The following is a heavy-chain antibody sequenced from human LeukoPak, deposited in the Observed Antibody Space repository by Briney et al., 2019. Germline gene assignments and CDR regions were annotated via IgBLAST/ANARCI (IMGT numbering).Heavy chain of an antibody. V-gene: IGHV3-23*01. Sequence: PGGSLRLSCAASGFTFSNHAMSWVRQTPGKGLQWVSVISGSGRTTEYADSVKGRFTISRYNSKNTLSLQMNSLRVEDTAIYYCAKNVVVKRYIDYWGQGTLVTVSS. J-gene: IGHJ4*02. CDR2: ISGSGRTT. CDR1: GFTFSNHA. CDR3: AKNVVVKRYIDY. D-gene: IGHD2-15*01.